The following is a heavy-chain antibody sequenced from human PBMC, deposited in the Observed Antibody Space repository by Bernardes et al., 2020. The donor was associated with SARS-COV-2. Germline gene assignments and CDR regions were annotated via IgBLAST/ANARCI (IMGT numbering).Heavy chain of an antibody. V-gene: IGHV1-69*06. CDR2: IIPIFGTA. CDR1: GGTFSSYA. J-gene: IGHJ6*02. CDR3: ARALWVAARPVYYYYGMDV. D-gene: IGHD6-6*01. Sequence: SVKVSCKASGGTFSSYAISWVRQAPGQGLEWMGGIIPIFGTANYAQKFQGRVTITADKSTSTAYMELSSLRSEDTAVYYCARALWVAARPVYYYYGMDVWGQGTTVTVSS.